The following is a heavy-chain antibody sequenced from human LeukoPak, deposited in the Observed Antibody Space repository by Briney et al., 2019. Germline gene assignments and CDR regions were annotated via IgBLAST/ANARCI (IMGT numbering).Heavy chain of an antibody. J-gene: IGHJ4*02. D-gene: IGHD1-26*01. Sequence: GGSLRLSCAASGFTFSSYWMSWVRQAPGKGLEWVANIKQDGSEKYYVDSVKGRFTISRDNAKNSLYLQMNSLRAEDTAVYYCAKGIVGATSPPDFDYWGQGTLVTVSS. CDR1: GFTFSSYW. CDR2: IKQDGSEK. V-gene: IGHV3-7*01. CDR3: AKGIVGATSPPDFDY.